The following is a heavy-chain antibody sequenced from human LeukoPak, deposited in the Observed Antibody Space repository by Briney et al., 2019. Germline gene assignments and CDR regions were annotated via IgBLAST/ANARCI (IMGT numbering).Heavy chain of an antibody. CDR2: ISYDGSNK. V-gene: IGHV3-30-3*01. J-gene: IGHJ4*02. Sequence: GRSLRLSCAASGFTFSSYAIHWVRQAPGKGLEWVAVISYDGSNKYYADSVKGRFTISRDNSKNTLYLQMNSLRAEDTAVYYCARLQFVVVTASTFDYWGQGTLVTVSS. D-gene: IGHD2-21*02. CDR3: ARLQFVVVTASTFDY. CDR1: GFTFSSYA.